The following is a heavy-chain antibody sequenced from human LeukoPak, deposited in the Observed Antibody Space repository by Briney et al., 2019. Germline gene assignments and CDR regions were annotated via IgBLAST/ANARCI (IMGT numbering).Heavy chain of an antibody. CDR2: IYYSGST. J-gene: IGHJ4*02. Sequence: SQTLSLTCTVSGGSISSGGYYWSWIRQHPGKGLEWIGYIYYSGSTNYNPSLKSRVTISVDTSKNQFSLKLSSVTAADTAVYYCARMVDTAMDNYYFDYWGQGTLVTVSS. CDR3: ARMVDTAMDNYYFDY. D-gene: IGHD5-18*01. V-gene: IGHV4-61*08. CDR1: GGSISSGGYY.